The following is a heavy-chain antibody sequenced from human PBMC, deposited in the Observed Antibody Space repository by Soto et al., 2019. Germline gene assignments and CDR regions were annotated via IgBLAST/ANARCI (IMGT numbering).Heavy chain of an antibody. CDR2: IPYSGGP. CDR3: ASSKMGLIAVLET. Sequence: QVQLQESGPGLVKPSETLSLTCNVSGDSIRRYFWSWIRQPPGKGLAWMGYIPYSGGPTYNPSLLSRDTISIDTSKKQFSLKMTSVTAADTAVYYCASSKMGLIAVLETWGQGTLVTVSA. D-gene: IGHD2-21*01. CDR1: GDSIRRYF. V-gene: IGHV4-59*01. J-gene: IGHJ4*02.